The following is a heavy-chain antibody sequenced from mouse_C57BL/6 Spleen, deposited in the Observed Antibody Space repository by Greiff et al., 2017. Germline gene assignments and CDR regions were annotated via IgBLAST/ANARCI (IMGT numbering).Heavy chain of an antibody. D-gene: IGHD1-1*01. CDR1: GYTFTSYW. Sequence: QVQLQQPGAELVRPGSSVKLSCKASGYTFTSYWMHWVKQRPIQGLEWIGNIDPSDSETHYNQKFKDKATLTVDKSSSTAYMQLSSLTSEDSAVYYCARNPPYYGSPWYLDYWGQGTTLTVSS. V-gene: IGHV1-52*01. CDR2: IDPSDSET. J-gene: IGHJ2*01. CDR3: ARNPPYYGSPWYLDY.